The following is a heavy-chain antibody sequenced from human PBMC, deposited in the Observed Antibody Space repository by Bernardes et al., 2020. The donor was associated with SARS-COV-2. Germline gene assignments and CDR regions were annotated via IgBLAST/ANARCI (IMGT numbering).Heavy chain of an antibody. CDR1: RFTFNNYW. J-gene: IGHJ4*02. CDR3: ARVGYSSSSIDY. V-gene: IGHV3-7*01. D-gene: IGHD6-13*01. Sequence: GGSLRLSCAASRFTFNNYWMSWVRQAPGRGLEWVANIKEDGSVKYYVDSVKGRFTISRDNAKNSLYLQMNSLRAEDTAVYFCARVGYSSSSIDYWGQGTLVTVSS. CDR2: IKEDGSVK.